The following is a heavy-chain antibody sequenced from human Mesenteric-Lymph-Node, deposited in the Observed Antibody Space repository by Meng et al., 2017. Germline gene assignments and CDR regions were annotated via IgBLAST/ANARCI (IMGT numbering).Heavy chain of an antibody. Sequence: GPLPGWGAGLSKSSETLSLSVAVYGGSFSGYYWSWIRQPPGKGLEWIGEINHSGSTNYNPSLKSRVTISVDTSKNQFSLKLSSVTAADTAIYYCARTYTYGTPGQRVPYYFDYWGQGTLVTVSS. D-gene: IGHD1-1*01. CDR1: GGSFSGYY. CDR2: INHSGST. CDR3: ARTYTYGTPGQRVPYYFDY. J-gene: IGHJ4*02. V-gene: IGHV4-34*01.